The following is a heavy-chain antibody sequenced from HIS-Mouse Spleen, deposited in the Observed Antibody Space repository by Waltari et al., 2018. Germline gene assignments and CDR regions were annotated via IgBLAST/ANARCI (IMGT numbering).Heavy chain of an antibody. CDR3: ARAYSSSWDYYFDY. Sequence: EVQLVESGGGLIQPGGSLRLSCAASGVTVSSKDMSWVRQAPGKGLEWVSVIYSGGSTYYADSVKGRFTISRDNSKNTLYLQMNSLRAEDTAVYYCARAYSSSWDYYFDYWGQGTLVTVSS. V-gene: IGHV3-53*01. D-gene: IGHD6-13*01. J-gene: IGHJ4*02. CDR2: IYSGGST. CDR1: GVTVSSKD.